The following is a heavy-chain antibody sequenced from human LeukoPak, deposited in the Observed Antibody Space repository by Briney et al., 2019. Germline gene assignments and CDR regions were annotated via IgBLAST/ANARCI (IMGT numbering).Heavy chain of an antibody. Sequence: GGSLRLSCAASGFTFSSYAMHWVRQAPGKGLEWVSSISTSSSYIYYADSVKGRFTISRHNAKNSLYLQMNSLRAEDTAVYYCARGRQNSGSYSDAFDIWGQGTMVTVSS. D-gene: IGHD1-26*01. CDR1: GFTFSSYA. J-gene: IGHJ3*02. CDR3: ARGRQNSGSYSDAFDI. V-gene: IGHV3-21*01. CDR2: ISTSSSYI.